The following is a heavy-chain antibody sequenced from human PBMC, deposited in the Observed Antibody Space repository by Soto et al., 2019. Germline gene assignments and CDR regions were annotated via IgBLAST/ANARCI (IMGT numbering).Heavy chain of an antibody. CDR1: GFTLSGYA. CDR3: ARRARPDFYDMYV. D-gene: IGHD6-6*01. J-gene: IGHJ6*03. CDR2: ISSNGVGT. V-gene: IGHV3-64*01. Sequence: EVQLAESGGGLAQPGGSLRLSCAASGFTLSGYAMDWVRQAPGKGLEYVSGISSNGVGTYYANSVQGRFTISRDNSKNTVYLQMGSLRPEDMAVYYCARRARPDFYDMYVWGKGTTVTVSS.